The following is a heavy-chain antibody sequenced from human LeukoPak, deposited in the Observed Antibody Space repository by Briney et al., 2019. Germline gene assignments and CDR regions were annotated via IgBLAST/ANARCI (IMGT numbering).Heavy chain of an antibody. J-gene: IGHJ4*02. D-gene: IGHD4/OR15-4a*01. Sequence: GGSLRLSCAASGFTFSTYWMSWVRQAPGRGLELVANIKQDGSEKYYVDSVKGRFTISRDNAKNSLYLEKNSLRAEDTAVYYCARALVGDGASAYWGRGTLVTVS. CDR2: IKQDGSEK. CDR1: GFTFSTYW. V-gene: IGHV3-7*05. CDR3: ARALVGDGASAY.